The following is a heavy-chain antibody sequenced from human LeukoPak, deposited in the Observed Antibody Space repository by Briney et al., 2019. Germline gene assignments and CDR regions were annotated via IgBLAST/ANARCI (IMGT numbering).Heavy chain of an antibody. V-gene: IGHV3-53*01. CDR2: IYSGGST. Sequence: GGSLRLSCAASGFTFTSYSMSWVRQAPGKGLEWVSVIYSGGSTHYADSVKGRFTISRDNSKNTLYLQMNSLRAEDTAVYYCARDPTYYYDSSGTNWGQGTLVTVSS. CDR3: ARDPTYYYDSSGTN. D-gene: IGHD3-22*01. J-gene: IGHJ4*02. CDR1: GFTFTSYS.